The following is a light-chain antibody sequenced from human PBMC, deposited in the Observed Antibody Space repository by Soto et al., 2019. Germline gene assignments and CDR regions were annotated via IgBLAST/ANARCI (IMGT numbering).Light chain of an antibody. Sequence: QSVLTQPASVSGSPGQSITISCTGTSSDVGGYEYVSWYQQHPGKAPKRIIYDVSDRPSGVSNRFSGSKSGNTASLAISGLLAEDEADYYCSSSTTSSPLGVFGTGTKVTVL. CDR3: SSSTTSSPLGV. CDR2: DVS. J-gene: IGLJ1*01. CDR1: SSDVGGYEY. V-gene: IGLV2-14*03.